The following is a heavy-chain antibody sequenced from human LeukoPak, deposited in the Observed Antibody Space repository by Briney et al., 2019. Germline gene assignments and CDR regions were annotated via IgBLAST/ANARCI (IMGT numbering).Heavy chain of an antibody. Sequence: GGSLRLSCAASGFTFTSHSMNWVRQAPGKGLEWVSGISGSGDRTDYADSVKGRFTISRDNSKNTLSLQMNTLRAEDTASYYCAKGRDSSDWFDAFDIWGQGTTVTVSS. CDR2: ISGSGDRT. CDR3: AKGRDSSDWFDAFDI. D-gene: IGHD3-22*01. V-gene: IGHV3-23*01. J-gene: IGHJ3*02. CDR1: GFTFTSHS.